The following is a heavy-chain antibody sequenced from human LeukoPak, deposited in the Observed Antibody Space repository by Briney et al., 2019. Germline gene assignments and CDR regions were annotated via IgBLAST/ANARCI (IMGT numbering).Heavy chain of an antibody. Sequence: GGSLRLSCAASVFTVSSYEMNWVRQAPGKGLEWVSYIGCSGTIISYADSVRGRFTISRDNAKSSLYLQMNSLRAEDTAVYYCARGFGFDPWGQGTPVTVSS. CDR2: IGCSGTII. CDR3: ARGFGFDP. J-gene: IGHJ5*02. CDR1: VFTVSSYE. V-gene: IGHV3-48*03.